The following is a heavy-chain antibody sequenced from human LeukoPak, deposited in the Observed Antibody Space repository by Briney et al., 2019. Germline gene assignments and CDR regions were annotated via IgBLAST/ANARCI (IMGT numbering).Heavy chain of an antibody. Sequence: GGSLRLSCAASGFTFSSYEMNWVRQAPGKGLEWVSYISSSGSTIYYADSVKGRFTISRDNAKNSLYLQMSSLRAEDTAVYYCARESVRYYDYVWGSSGFDYWGQGTLVTVSS. V-gene: IGHV3-48*03. D-gene: IGHD3-16*01. CDR3: ARESVRYYDYVWGSSGFDY. CDR1: GFTFSSYE. J-gene: IGHJ4*02. CDR2: ISSSGSTI.